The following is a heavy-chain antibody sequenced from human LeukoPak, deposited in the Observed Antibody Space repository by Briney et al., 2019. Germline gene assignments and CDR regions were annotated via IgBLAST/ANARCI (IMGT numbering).Heavy chain of an antibody. V-gene: IGHV3-30*02. Sequence: GGSLRLSCAASGFTFSSYGMHWVRQAPGKGLEWVAFIRYDGSNKYYADSVKGRFTISRDNSKNTLYLQMNSLRAEDTAVYYCAKDHCSSTSCYNVGVDYWGQGTLVTVSS. CDR1: GFTFSSYG. J-gene: IGHJ4*02. CDR2: IRYDGSNK. CDR3: AKDHCSSTSCYNVGVDY. D-gene: IGHD2-2*02.